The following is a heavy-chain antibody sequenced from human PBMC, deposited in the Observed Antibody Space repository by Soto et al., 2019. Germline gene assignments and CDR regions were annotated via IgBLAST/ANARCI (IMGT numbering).Heavy chain of an antibody. J-gene: IGHJ4*02. Sequence: GGSLRLSCAASGFTFSSYAMHWVRQAPGKGLEWVAVISYDGSNKYYADSVKGRFTISRDNSKNTLYLQMNSLRAEDTAVYYCARSNSLEYPAYFDYWGQGTLVTVSS. CDR1: GFTFSSYA. CDR2: ISYDGSNK. D-gene: IGHD3-3*01. V-gene: IGHV3-30-3*01. CDR3: ARSNSLEYPAYFDY.